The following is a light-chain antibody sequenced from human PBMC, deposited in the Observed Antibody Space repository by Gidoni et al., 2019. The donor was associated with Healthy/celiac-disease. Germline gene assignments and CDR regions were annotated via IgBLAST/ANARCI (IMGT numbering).Light chain of an antibody. V-gene: IGKV1-39*01. Sequence: DIQLTQSPSSLSPSVGDRVTITCRASQSIRSYLNWYQQKPGKAPKLLIYAASSLQSGVPSRFSGSGSGTDFTLTISSLQAEDFATYYCQQSYSTLRTFGQGTKVEIK. CDR2: AAS. CDR1: QSIRSY. CDR3: QQSYSTLRT. J-gene: IGKJ1*01.